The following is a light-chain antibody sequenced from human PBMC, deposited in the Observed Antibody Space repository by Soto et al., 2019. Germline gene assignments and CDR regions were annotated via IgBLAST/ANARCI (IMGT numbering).Light chain of an antibody. Sequence: DILMTQSPSSLSASVGDRVTITCRASHNINTYLNWYQQNPGKAHNLLISSAYVSRSGVPSRFSGSGSGTEFTLTVSSLQPEDFATYYLQQTYNTPRTFGQGTKVEAK. CDR1: HNINTY. J-gene: IGKJ1*01. CDR2: SAY. CDR3: QQTYNTPRT. V-gene: IGKV1-39*01.